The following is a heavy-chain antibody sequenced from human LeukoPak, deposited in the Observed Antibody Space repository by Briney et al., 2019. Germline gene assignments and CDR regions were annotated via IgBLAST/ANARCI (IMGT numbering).Heavy chain of an antibody. Sequence: GGSLRLSCAASGFTFSSYAMSWVRQAPGKGLEWVSAISGSGGSTYYADSVKGRFTISRDNSKNTLHLQMNSLRAEDTAVYYCAKDSNYYGSGSCFDYWGEGTLVTVSS. V-gene: IGHV3-23*01. CDR1: GFTFSSYA. CDR3: AKDSNYYGSGSCFDY. J-gene: IGHJ4*02. CDR2: ISGSGGST. D-gene: IGHD3-10*01.